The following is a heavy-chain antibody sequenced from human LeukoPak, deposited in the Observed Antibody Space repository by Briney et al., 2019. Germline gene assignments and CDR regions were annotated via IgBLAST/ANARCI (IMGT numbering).Heavy chain of an antibody. CDR2: INPNSGDT. Sequence: ASVKVSCKATGYTFSSYGISWVRQAPGQGLEWMGWINPNSGDTNYAPKFQGRVTMTRDTSISTAYMEVTSLRFDDTAVYYCARVSAAAGTYPSDFWGQGSLVTVSS. CDR3: ARVSAAAGTYPSDF. J-gene: IGHJ4*02. D-gene: IGHD6-13*01. V-gene: IGHV1-2*02. CDR1: GYTFSSYG.